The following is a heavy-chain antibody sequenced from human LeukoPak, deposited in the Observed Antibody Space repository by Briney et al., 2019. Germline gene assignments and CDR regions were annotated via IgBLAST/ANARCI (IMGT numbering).Heavy chain of an antibody. Sequence: ASVKVSCKASGYTFTYYGISWVRQAPAQGLEWMGWISSNNGNTNYAQKFQGRVTMTTDTSTSTAYMEVRSLTSDDTAVYYCARDRSVVRGVVIIFDYWGQGTRVPVSS. V-gene: IGHV1-18*01. J-gene: IGHJ4*02. CDR3: ARDRSVVRGVVIIFDY. CDR1: GYTFTYYG. D-gene: IGHD3-10*01. CDR2: ISSNNGNT.